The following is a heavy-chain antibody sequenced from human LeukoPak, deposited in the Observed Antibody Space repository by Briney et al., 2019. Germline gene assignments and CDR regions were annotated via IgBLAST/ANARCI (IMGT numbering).Heavy chain of an antibody. V-gene: IGHV4-34*01. CDR3: ARGIQYRRRSGLNWFDP. Sequence: PSETLSLTCAVYGGSFSVYYWSWIRQPPGKGLEWIGEINHSGSTNYNPSLKSRVTISVDTSKNQFSLKLSSVTAADTAVYYCARGIQYRRRSGLNWFDPWGQGTLVTVSS. D-gene: IGHD3-3*01. CDR2: INHSGST. CDR1: GGSFSVYY. J-gene: IGHJ5*02.